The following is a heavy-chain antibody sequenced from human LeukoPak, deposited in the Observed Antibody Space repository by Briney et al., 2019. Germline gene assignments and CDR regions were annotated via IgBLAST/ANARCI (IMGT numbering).Heavy chain of an antibody. CDR2: ISGSGGTT. CDR3: AKDLTLWSGYFDPYYMDV. D-gene: IGHD3-3*01. V-gene: IGHV3-23*01. CDR1: GFTFSSYS. J-gene: IGHJ6*03. Sequence: GGSLRLSCAASGFTFSSYSMNWVRQAPGKGLEWVSAISGSGGTTYYADSVKGRFTISRDNSKNTLYAQMNSLRAEDTAVYFCAKDLTLWSGYFDPYYMDVWGKGTTVTVSS.